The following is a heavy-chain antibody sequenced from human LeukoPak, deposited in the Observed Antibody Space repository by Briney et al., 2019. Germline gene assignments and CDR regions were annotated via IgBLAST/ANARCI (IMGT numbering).Heavy chain of an antibody. Sequence: SETLSLTCAVYGGSFSGHYWSWIRQPPGKGLEWIGEINHSGSTNYNPSLKSRVTISVDTSKNQFSLKLSSVTAADTAVYYCARGFITMVRGVIDNWFDPWGQGTLVTVSS. CDR1: GGSFSGHY. V-gene: IGHV4-34*01. CDR3: ARGFITMVRGVIDNWFDP. J-gene: IGHJ5*02. CDR2: INHSGST. D-gene: IGHD3-10*01.